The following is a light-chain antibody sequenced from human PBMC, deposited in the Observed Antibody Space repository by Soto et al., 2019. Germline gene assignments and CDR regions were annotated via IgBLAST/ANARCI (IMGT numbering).Light chain of an antibody. J-gene: IGKJ3*01. V-gene: IGKV3-15*01. CDR1: RSVGSN. Sequence: EIVLTQSPATLSVSLGEGATLSCRASRSVGSNLAWYQQRPGQAPSLLIYDASTRATGIPARFSGSGSGTEFTLTISSLQYEDFAVYYCQQYNDWPLFGPGTRVDI. CDR2: DAS. CDR3: QQYNDWPL.